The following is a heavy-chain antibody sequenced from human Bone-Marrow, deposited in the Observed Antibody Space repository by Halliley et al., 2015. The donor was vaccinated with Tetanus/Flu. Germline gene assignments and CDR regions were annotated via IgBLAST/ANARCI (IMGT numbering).Heavy chain of an antibody. CDR2: IVPMLDAT. D-gene: IGHD1-26*01. CDR3: ATSDQWGDPIF. V-gene: IGHV1-69*11. J-gene: IGHJ4*02. CDR1: GGTFTTYT. Sequence: QLVQSGAEVKKPGSSVKVSCKASGGTFTTYTLMWVRQAPGQGLEWMGRIVPMLDATKYAQKFQGRVSITADEATGTVYMELNSLRFDDTAVYYCATSDQWGDPIFWGQGTLVTVSS.